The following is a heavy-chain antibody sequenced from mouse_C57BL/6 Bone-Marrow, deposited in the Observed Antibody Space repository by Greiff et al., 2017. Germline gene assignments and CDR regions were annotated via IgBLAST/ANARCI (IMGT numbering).Heavy chain of an antibody. CDR1: GYTFTGYW. CDR3: ASEGGYYGSSWPY. V-gene: IGHV1-9*01. CDR2: FLPGSGST. J-gene: IGHJ3*01. Sequence: VPLQQSGAELLKPGASVKLSCKATGYTFTGYWIEWVKQRPGHGLEWIGEFLPGSGSTNSNEKFKGKATFTADTSAKTAYMQLSSLTSEDSASYYCASEGGYYGSSWPYWGQGTLVTVSA. D-gene: IGHD1-1*01.